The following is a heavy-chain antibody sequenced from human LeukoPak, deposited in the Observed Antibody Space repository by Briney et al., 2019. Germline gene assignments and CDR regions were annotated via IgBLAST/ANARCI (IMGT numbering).Heavy chain of an antibody. CDR1: GFTFSSYA. J-gene: IGHJ4*02. CDR3: ARESPAKFLEWLPCFDY. Sequence: GGSLRPSCAASGFTFSSYAMHWVRQAPGKGLEWVAVISYDGSNKYYADSVKGRFTISRDNSKNTLYLQMNSLRAEDTAVYYCARESPAKFLEWLPCFDYWGQGTLVTVSS. CDR2: ISYDGSNK. D-gene: IGHD3-3*01. V-gene: IGHV3-30-3*01.